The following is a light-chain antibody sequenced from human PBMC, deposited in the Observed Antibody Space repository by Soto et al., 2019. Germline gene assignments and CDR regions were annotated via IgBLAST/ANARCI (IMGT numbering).Light chain of an antibody. V-gene: IGLV2-14*03. Sequence: SALTQPASVSGSTGQSVTISCTGTISDVGAYNFVSWYQQHPGKAQKLMIYDVTNRPSGISSRVSGYKSGNTASLAITGLQAEDEANYYCRSYTTSNNIVFGGGTKMTV. CDR1: ISDVGAYNF. CDR3: RSYTTSNNIV. CDR2: DVT. J-gene: IGLJ2*01.